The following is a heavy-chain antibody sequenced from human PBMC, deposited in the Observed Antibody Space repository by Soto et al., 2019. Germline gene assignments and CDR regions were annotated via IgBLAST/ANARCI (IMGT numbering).Heavy chain of an antibody. D-gene: IGHD3-10*01. V-gene: IGHV4-4*02. Sequence: QVQLQESGPGLVKPSGTLSLTCAVSGASISSGWWTWVRQPPGKGLEWIGETLYSGRTNYNSSLNSRVTISIDKSKKQFSPNRSAVTAADAAVYYCSSRVTDAPTWGQGTLVTVSS. CDR1: GASISSGW. CDR2: TLYSGRT. J-gene: IGHJ5*02. CDR3: SSRVTDAPT.